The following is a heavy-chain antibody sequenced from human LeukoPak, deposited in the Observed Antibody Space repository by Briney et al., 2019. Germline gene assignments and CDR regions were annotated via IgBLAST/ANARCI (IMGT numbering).Heavy chain of an antibody. CDR3: ARSPYGSEYYYYGMDV. Sequence: GGSLRLSCAASGFTVSSSYMNWVRQAPGKGLEWVSSISSSSSYIYYADSVKGRFTISRDNAKNSLYLQMNSLRAEDTAVYYCARSPYGSEYYYYGMDVWGQGTTVTVSS. D-gene: IGHD3-10*01. CDR1: GFTVSSSY. CDR2: ISSSSSYI. V-gene: IGHV3-21*01. J-gene: IGHJ6*02.